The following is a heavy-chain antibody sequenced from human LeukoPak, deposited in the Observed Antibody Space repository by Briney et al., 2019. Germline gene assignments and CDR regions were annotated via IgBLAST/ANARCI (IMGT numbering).Heavy chain of an antibody. CDR3: AREVTGTTRAYYMDV. J-gene: IGHJ6*03. CDR1: GGTFSSYA. Sequence: SVKVSCKASGGTFSSYAISWVRQAPGQGLEWMGGIIPIFGTANYAQKFQGRVTITADESTSTAYMELSSLRSEDTAVYYCAREVTGTTRAYYMDVWGKGTTVTVSS. D-gene: IGHD1-20*01. CDR2: IIPIFGTA. V-gene: IGHV1-69*13.